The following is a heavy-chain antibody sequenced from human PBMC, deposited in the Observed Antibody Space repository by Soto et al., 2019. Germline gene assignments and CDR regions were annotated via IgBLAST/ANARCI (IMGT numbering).Heavy chain of an antibody. V-gene: IGHV1-8*01. CDR1: GYTFTSYD. J-gene: IGHJ6*03. CDR2: MNPNSGNT. D-gene: IGHD2-2*01. CDR3: ARGASCSSTSCYHYYYYMDV. Sequence: QVQLVQSGAEVKKPGASVKVSCKASGYTFTSYDINWVRQATGQGLEWMGWMNPNSGNTGYAQKFQGRVTMTRNTSISTAYMELSSLRSEDTAVYYCARGASCSSTSCYHYYYYMDVWGKGTTVTVSS.